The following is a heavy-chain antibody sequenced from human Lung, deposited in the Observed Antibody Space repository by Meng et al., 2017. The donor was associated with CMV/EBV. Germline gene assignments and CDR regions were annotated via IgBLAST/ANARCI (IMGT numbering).Heavy chain of an antibody. D-gene: IGHD2-8*01. CDR2: IRTKGYGATT. CDR3: TGDIVLMVGAFDS. V-gene: IGHV3-49*04. CDR1: GFTFADYA. Sequence: GGSXRLXXTTSGFTFADYAVHWARQAPGKGLEWLGFIRTKGYGATTDYAASVKGRFTISRDDSKSVAYLQMNSLKTEDTAVYYCTGDIVLMVGAFDSWRQGTLVTVSS. J-gene: IGHJ4*02.